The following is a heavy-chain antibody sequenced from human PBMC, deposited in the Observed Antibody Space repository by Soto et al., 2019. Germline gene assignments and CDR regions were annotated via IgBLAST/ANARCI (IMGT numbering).Heavy chain of an antibody. Sequence: SETLSLTCAVCGESFSGYYWTWLRQPPGTGLEWIGEINHSGSTNYNPSLKSRVTMAVDTSKNQFSLKLTSVTAAYTAVYYCARDKITGLFDYWGQGTLVTVS. CDR2: INHSGST. CDR3: ARDKITGLFDY. J-gene: IGHJ4*02. CDR1: GESFSGYY. D-gene: IGHD2-8*02. V-gene: IGHV4-34*01.